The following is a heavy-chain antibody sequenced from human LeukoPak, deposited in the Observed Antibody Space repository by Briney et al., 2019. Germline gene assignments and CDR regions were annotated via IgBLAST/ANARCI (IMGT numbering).Heavy chain of an antibody. D-gene: IGHD4-11*01. CDR3: APLDYTNGH. CDR2: SNPNSGGT. J-gene: IGHJ4*02. Sequence: ASVKVSCKASGYMFTGYHIHWVRPAPGQGLEWMGRSNPNSGGTSYAQKFQGRVTMTRDTSISTAYMELSRLTSDDTAVYYCAPLDYTNGHWGQGTLVTVSS. CDR1: GYMFTGYH. V-gene: IGHV1-2*02.